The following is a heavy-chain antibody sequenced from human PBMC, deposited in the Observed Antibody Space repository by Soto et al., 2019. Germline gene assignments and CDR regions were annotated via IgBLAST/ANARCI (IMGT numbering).Heavy chain of an antibody. CDR3: ARDLRRYYDSSGYLPPLY. V-gene: IGHV1-3*01. Sequence: ASVKVSCKASGYTFTSYAMHWVRQAPGQRLEWMGWINAGNGNTKYSQKLQGRVTITRDTSASTAYMELSSLRSEDTAVYYCARDLRRYYDSSGYLPPLYWGPGTLVTVSS. J-gene: IGHJ4*02. CDR2: INAGNGNT. D-gene: IGHD3-22*01. CDR1: GYTFTSYA.